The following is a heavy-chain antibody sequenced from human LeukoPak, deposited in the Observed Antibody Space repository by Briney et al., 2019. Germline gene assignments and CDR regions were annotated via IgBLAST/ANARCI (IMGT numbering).Heavy chain of an antibody. J-gene: IGHJ3*02. Sequence: GSSVKVSCKASGGTFRSYAISWVRQAPGQGLEWMGRFIPIFGTTNYAQKFQGRVTIITDESTSTTYMELSSLRSEDTAVYYCARDTRKQRSSGYYLMDAFDIWGQGTMVTVSS. CDR2: FIPIFGTT. CDR1: GGTFRSYA. V-gene: IGHV1-69*05. CDR3: ARDTRKQRSSGYYLMDAFDI. D-gene: IGHD3-22*01.